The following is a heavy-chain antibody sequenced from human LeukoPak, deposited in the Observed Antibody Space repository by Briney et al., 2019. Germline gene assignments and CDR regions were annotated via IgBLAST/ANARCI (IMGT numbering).Heavy chain of an antibody. CDR1: GFTFSSNT. D-gene: IGHD3-10*01. J-gene: IGHJ6*02. CDR3: ARCYTYGTTWFGGLDV. CDR2: IRGGGSDT. Sequence: AGGSLRLSCAASGFTFSSNTMTWVRQVSGKGLEWVSGIRGGGSDTHYAGTVRGRFTISRDNSKNTLYLQMNSLRAEDTAVYYCARCYTYGTTWFGGLDVWGQGTTVTVSS. V-gene: IGHV3-23*01.